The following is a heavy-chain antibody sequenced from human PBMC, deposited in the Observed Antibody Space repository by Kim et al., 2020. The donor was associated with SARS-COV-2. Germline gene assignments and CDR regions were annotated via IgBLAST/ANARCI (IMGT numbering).Heavy chain of an antibody. CDR1: GGTFSSYA. V-gene: IGHV1-69*13. D-gene: IGHD6-6*01. CDR2: IIPIFGTA. CDR3: PGDAPIAARPGEFDP. Sequence: SVKVSCKASGGTFSSYAISWVRQAPGQGLEWMGGIIPIFGTANYAQKSQGRVTITADESTSTAYMGLSSLRSEDPAVYYCPGDAPIAARPGEFDPWGQGPLVTVSS. J-gene: IGHJ5*02.